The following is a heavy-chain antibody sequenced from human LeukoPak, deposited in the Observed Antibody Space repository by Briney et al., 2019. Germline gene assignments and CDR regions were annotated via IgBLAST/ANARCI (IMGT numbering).Heavy chain of an antibody. V-gene: IGHV3-48*01. D-gene: IGHD6-6*01. J-gene: IGHJ4*02. CDR1: GFTFSSYS. CDR2: ISSSSSTI. CDR3: ARAIQLGLFDY. Sequence: QSGGSLRLSCAASGFTFSSYSMNWVRQAPGKGLEWVSYISSSSSTIYYADSVKGRFTISRDNAKNSLYLQMNSLRAEDTAVYYCARAIQLGLFDYWGQGTLVTVSS.